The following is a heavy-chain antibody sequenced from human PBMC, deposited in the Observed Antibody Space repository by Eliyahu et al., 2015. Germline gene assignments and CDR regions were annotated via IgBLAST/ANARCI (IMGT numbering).Heavy chain of an antibody. CDR2: IYWNDDK. Sequence: QVTLKESGPTLVKPTQTLTLTCTFSGFSFTTRGVGVGWIRQPPGKTLEWLALIYWNDDKRYSPVLNSRLTITKGTTKNQVVLSLTDVDSVDTATYFCARVTVLGVIVIPPAFDSWGPGTLVTVSS. D-gene: IGHD3-3*01. V-gene: IGHV2-5*01. CDR3: ARVTVLGVIVIPPAFDS. CDR1: GFSFTTRGVG. J-gene: IGHJ4*02.